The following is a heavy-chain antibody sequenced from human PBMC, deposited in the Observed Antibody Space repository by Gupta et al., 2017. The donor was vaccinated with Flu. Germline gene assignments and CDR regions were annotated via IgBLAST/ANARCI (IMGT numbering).Heavy chain of an antibody. Sequence: QVQLVESGGGVVQPGRSLRLSCAASGFTFNSYGMHWVRQAPGKGLEWVAVISYDGSQRYYADFVKGQFTISRDNSKNTLYLQMNSLRAEDTAVYYCAKDLGHCSSTNCYRGADYWGQGTLVTVSS. J-gene: IGHJ4*02. V-gene: IGHV3-30*18. CDR3: AKDLGHCSSTNCYRGADY. D-gene: IGHD2-2*02. CDR2: ISYDGSQR. CDR1: GFTFNSYG.